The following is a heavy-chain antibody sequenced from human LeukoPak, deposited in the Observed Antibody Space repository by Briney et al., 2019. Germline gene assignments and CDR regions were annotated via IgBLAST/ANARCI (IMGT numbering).Heavy chain of an antibody. V-gene: IGHV3-9*01. CDR3: ARHLSGVTGYTYGRGIDY. CDR1: GFTFDDYA. CDR2: ISWNSGSI. Sequence: GGSLRLSCAASGFTFDDYAMHWVRQAPGKGLEWVSGISWNSGSIGYADSVKGRFTISRDNAKNSLYLQMNSLRAEDTAVYYCARHLSGVTGYTYGRGIDYWGQGTLVTVSS. J-gene: IGHJ4*02. D-gene: IGHD5-18*01.